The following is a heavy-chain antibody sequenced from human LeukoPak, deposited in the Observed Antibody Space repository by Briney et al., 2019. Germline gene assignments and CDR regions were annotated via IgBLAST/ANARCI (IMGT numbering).Heavy chain of an antibody. CDR3: TTITALGS. CDR2: ISAPDGST. V-gene: IGHV3-23*01. J-gene: IGHJ5*02. CDR1: GFKFSNEA. Sequence: GGSLRLSCAASGFKFSNEAMNWVRQAPEKGLEWIATISAPDGSTYYADSVKGRFTTSRDNSKNTVYLQMNSLRAEDTAIYYCTTITALGSWGKEPGVTVSS. D-gene: IGHD6-6*01.